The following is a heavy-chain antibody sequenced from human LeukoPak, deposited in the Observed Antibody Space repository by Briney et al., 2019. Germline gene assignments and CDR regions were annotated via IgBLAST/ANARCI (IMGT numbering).Heavy chain of an antibody. CDR1: RYSISRGYY. D-gene: IGHD2-15*01. V-gene: IGHV4-38-2*02. Sequence: SETLSLTCSVSRYSISRGYYWGWIRQPPGKGLEWIGTIYRSGRADYNPSLKSRVTISVDKSKNQFSLKLSSVTAADTAVYYCARDGHCSGGSCSRASDYWGQGTLVTVSS. J-gene: IGHJ4*02. CDR2: IYRSGRA. CDR3: ARDGHCSGGSCSRASDY.